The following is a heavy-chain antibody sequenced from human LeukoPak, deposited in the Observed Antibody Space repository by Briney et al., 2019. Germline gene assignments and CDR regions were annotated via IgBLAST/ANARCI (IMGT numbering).Heavy chain of an antibody. CDR2: TYTSGST. CDR1: GGSISSYY. V-gene: IGHV4-4*07. D-gene: IGHD6-13*01. J-gene: IGHJ4*02. CDR3: ARAGPIAAAESSFDY. Sequence: PSETLSLTCTVSGGSISSYYWSWIRQPAGKGLEWIGRTYTSGSTNYNPSLKSRVTMSVDTSKNQFSLKLSSVTAADTAVYYCARAGPIAAAESSFDYWGQGTLVTVSS.